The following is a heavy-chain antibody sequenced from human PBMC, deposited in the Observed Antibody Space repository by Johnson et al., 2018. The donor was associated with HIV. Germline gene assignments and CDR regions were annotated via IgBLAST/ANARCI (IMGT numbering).Heavy chain of an antibody. CDR3: ARAYTYGAFDI. J-gene: IGHJ3*02. CDR2: ISSSGSTI. CDR1: GFTFSDYY. Sequence: QVQLVESGGGVVQPGGSLRLSCAASGFTFSDYYMSWIRQAPGKGLEWVSYISSSGSTIYYADSVKGRFAISRDNSKNTLYLQMNSLRAEDTAVYYCARAYTYGAFDIWGQGTMVTVSS. V-gene: IGHV3-11*04. D-gene: IGHD5-18*01.